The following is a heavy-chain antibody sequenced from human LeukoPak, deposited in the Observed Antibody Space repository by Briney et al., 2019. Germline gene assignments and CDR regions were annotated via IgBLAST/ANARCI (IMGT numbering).Heavy chain of an antibody. J-gene: IGHJ4*02. CDR1: GFTFSSYW. CDR2: IKQDGSEK. D-gene: IGHD6-13*01. Sequence: GGSLRLSCAASGFTFSSYWMSWVRQAPGKGLEWVANIKQDGSEKYYVDSVKGRFTISRDNAKNSLYLQMNSLRAEDTAVYYCARVGGSSSSWYHGYFDYWGQGTLVTVSS. CDR3: ARVGGSSSSWYHGYFDY. V-gene: IGHV3-7*01.